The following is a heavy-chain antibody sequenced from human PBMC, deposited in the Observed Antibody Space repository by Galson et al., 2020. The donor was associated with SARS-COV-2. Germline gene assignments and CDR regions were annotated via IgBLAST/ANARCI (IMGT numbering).Heavy chain of an antibody. Sequence: SETLSLTCTVSGGSISNYYWSWIRQPPGKGLEWIGYIYSTGSTNFNPSLKSRLTMSIDTSKNQFSLRLTPVTAADTAVYYCARLAPYNSGWRGLDYGGQGDLVTVSS. V-gene: IGHV4-59*01. CDR2: IYSTGST. CDR1: GGSISNYY. CDR3: ARLAPYNSGWRGLDY. J-gene: IGHJ4*02. D-gene: IGHD6-19*01.